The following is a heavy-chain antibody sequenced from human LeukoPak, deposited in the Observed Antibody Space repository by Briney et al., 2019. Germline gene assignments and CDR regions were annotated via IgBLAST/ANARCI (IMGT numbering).Heavy chain of an antibody. CDR3: ARHGSGRHYPAEGRVDY. CDR2: INPSVGGT. CDR1: GYGFTSYY. J-gene: IGHJ4*02. D-gene: IGHD3-10*01. V-gene: IGHV1-46*03. Sequence: AASVKVSCKAFGYGFTSYYIHWVRQAPGQGLEWMGIINPSVGGTTYARKFQGRVTMTRDTSTSTVYMELSSLRSEDTAVYYCARHGSGRHYPAEGRVDYWGQGTLVTVSS.